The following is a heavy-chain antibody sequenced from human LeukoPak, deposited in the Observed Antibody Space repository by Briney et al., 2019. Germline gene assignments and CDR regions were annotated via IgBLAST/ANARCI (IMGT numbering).Heavy chain of an antibody. V-gene: IGHV3-23*01. CDR1: GFIFSHYT. J-gene: IGHJ4*02. CDR2: INGSGDAT. Sequence: GGSLRLSCAASGFIFSHYTMTWVRQAPGKGLEWASSINGSGDATKYADSVMGRFTISRDNSRSTVSLQMNSLRAEDTAVYYCAKSDCGSDGCKLLNYWGQGTLVTASS. CDR3: AKSDCGSDGCKLLNY. D-gene: IGHD2-21*01.